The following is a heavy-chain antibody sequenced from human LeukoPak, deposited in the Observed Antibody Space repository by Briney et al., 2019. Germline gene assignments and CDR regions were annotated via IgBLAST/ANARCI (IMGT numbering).Heavy chain of an antibody. Sequence: GRSLRFTCAASGFTFSSYGMHWVRQAPGKGLEWVAVISYDGSNKYYADSVKGRFTISRDNSKNTLYLQMNSLRAEDTAVYYCAKGPYSSGWYYFDYWGQGTVVTVSS. CDR2: ISYDGSNK. CDR3: AKGPYSSGWYYFDY. J-gene: IGHJ4*02. CDR1: GFTFSSYG. V-gene: IGHV3-30*18. D-gene: IGHD6-19*01.